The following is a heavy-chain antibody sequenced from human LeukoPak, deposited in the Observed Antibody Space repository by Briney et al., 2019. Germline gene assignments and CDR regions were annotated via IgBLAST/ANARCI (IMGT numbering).Heavy chain of an antibody. Sequence: PSETLSLTCTVSGGSISSYYWSWIRQPPGKGLEWIGNIYDSGSTNYNPSLKSRVTISVDTSKNQGSLKLSSVTAADTAVYYCAGQSISGSSLSYFDYWGQGTLVNVSS. CDR1: GGSISSYY. D-gene: IGHD3-22*01. J-gene: IGHJ4*02. CDR2: IYDSGST. V-gene: IGHV4-59*01. CDR3: AGQSISGSSLSYFDY.